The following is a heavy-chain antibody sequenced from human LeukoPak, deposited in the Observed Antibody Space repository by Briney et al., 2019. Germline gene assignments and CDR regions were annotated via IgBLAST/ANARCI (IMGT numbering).Heavy chain of an antibody. Sequence: SETLSLTCTVSNGSINTNNYYWGSIRQPPGKGLEWIGSIYHSGNTYYNPSLKSRVTISVDTSKKQFSLKLSSLTAADTAVYYCARRDYDYVWGSSGYFDFWGQGTLVTVSS. V-gene: IGHV4-39*01. CDR3: ARRDYDYVWGSSGYFDF. J-gene: IGHJ4*02. D-gene: IGHD3-16*01. CDR2: IYHSGNT. CDR1: NGSINTNNYY.